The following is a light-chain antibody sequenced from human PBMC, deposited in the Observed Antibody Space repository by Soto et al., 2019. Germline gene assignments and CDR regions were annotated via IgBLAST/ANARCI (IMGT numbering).Light chain of an antibody. V-gene: IGLV2-14*01. CDR2: DVS. CDR3: SSYTSSTTYV. Sequence: QSVLAQPASVSGSPGQSITISCTGTGSDVGNYNYVSWYQQHPGKAPKLMIYDVSNRPSGVSNRFSGSKSGITASLTISGLQAEDEADYYCSSYTSSTTYVFGTGTKVTVL. J-gene: IGLJ1*01. CDR1: GSDVGNYNY.